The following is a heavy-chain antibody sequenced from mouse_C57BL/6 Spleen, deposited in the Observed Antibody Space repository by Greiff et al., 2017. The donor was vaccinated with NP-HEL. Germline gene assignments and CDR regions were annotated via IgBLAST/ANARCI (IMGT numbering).Heavy chain of an antibody. J-gene: IGHJ3*01. D-gene: IGHD3-3*01. V-gene: IGHV5-17*01. CDR1: GFTFSDYG. CDR2: ISSGSSTI. CDR3: AEGDPAWFAY. Sequence: EVLLVASGGGLVKPGGSLKFSCAASGFTFSDYGMHWVRQAPEKGLEWVAYISSGSSTIYYADTVKGRFTIARDNAKNTLFLQMTSLRSEDTAMYYCAEGDPAWFAYWGQGTLVTVSA.